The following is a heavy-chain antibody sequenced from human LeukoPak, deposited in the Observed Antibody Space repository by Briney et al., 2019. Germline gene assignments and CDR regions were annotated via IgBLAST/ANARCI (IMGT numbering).Heavy chain of an antibody. D-gene: IGHD3-3*01. CDR2: IYTSGST. J-gene: IGHJ5*02. CDR1: GGSISSYY. Sequence: PSETLSLTCTVSGGSISSYYWSWIRQPAGKGLEWIGRIYTSGSTNHNPSLKSRVTISVDTSKNQFSLKLSSVTAADTAVYYCARLVSGYYDFWSGYEENWFDPWGQGTLVTVSS. V-gene: IGHV4-4*07. CDR3: ARLVSGYYDFWSGYEENWFDP.